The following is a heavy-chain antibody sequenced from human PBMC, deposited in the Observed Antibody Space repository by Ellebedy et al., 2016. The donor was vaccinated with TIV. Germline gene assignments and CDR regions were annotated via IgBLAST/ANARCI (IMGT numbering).Heavy chain of an antibody. CDR1: GLTFSSNW. J-gene: IGHJ4*02. Sequence: GESLKISCAASGLTFSSNWMNWVRQAPGKGLVWVSHINSDGSTTNYADSVKGRFTISRDNAKNTLYLQMNKLRAEDTAIYYCARATYTRSRFDYWGQGTLVTVSS. V-gene: IGHV3-74*01. D-gene: IGHD2-15*01. CDR2: INSDGSTT. CDR3: ARATYTRSRFDY.